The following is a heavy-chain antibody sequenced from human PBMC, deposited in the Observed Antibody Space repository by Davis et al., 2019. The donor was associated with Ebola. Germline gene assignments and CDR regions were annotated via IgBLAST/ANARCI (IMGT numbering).Heavy chain of an antibody. V-gene: IGHV4-34*01. J-gene: IGHJ5*02. Sequence: SETLSLTCAVYGGSFSGYYWSWIRQPPGKGLEWIGEINHSGSTNYNPSLKSRVTISVDTSKNQFSLKLSSVTAADTAVYYCARGVGYGGFDHWGQGTLVTVSS. D-gene: IGHD1-1*01. CDR2: INHSGST. CDR1: GGSFSGYY. CDR3: ARGVGYGGFDH.